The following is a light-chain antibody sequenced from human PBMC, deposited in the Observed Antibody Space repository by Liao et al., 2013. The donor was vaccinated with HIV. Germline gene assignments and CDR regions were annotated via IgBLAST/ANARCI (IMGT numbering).Light chain of an antibody. CDR1: KLGDKY. CDR2: YDS. J-gene: IGLJ1*01. Sequence: SYELTQPPSVSVSPGQTASITCSGDKLGDKYACWYQQKPGQAPVVVIYYDSDRPSGIPERFSGSNSGNTATLTISRVEAGDEADYHCQVWTDSNDLFFVFGTGTKLTVL. CDR3: QVWTDSNDLFFV. V-gene: IGLV3-1*01.